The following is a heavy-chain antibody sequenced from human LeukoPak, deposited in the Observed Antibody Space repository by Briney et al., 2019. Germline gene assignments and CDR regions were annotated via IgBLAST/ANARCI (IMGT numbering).Heavy chain of an antibody. V-gene: IGHV4-59*08. CDR1: GGSIGTYY. Sequence: PSETLSLTCTVSGGSIGTYYWSWIRQSPGKGLEWIGYIYVTGTRYNPYLQSRVTISVDRSRNQFFLKMSSVTAAGTGVYYCARHIGGGIEDMDVWGKGTKVIVSS. CDR3: ARHIGGGIEDMDV. D-gene: IGHD3-16*02. J-gene: IGHJ6*03. CDR2: IYVTGT.